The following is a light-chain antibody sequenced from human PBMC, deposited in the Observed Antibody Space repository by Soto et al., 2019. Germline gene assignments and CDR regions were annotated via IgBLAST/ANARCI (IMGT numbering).Light chain of an antibody. Sequence: QSVLTQPPSVSAAPVQKVTISCSGSSSNIGNNYVSWYQQLPGTAPKLLIYEDDKRPSGIPDRFSGSKSGASATLGITGLQTGDEADYYCGAWASSLSAWVFGGGTKVTVL. CDR3: GAWASSLSAWV. J-gene: IGLJ3*02. CDR1: SSNIGNNY. V-gene: IGLV1-51*02. CDR2: EDD.